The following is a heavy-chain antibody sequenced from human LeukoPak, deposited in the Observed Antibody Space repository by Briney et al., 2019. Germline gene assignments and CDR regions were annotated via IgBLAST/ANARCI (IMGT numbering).Heavy chain of an antibody. CDR3: AREASWTGYSSGWVFDY. D-gene: IGHD6-19*01. Sequence: ASVKVSRKASGYTFTSYAMNWVRQAPGQGLEWMGWINTNTGNPTYAQGFTGRFVFSLDTSVSTAYLQISSLKAEDTAVYYCAREASWTGYSSGWVFDYWGQGTLVTVSS. CDR2: INTNTGNP. CDR1: GYTFTSYA. V-gene: IGHV7-4-1*02. J-gene: IGHJ4*02.